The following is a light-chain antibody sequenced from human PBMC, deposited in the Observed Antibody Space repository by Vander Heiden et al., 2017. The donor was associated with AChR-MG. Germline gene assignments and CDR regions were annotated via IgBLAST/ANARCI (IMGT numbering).Light chain of an antibody. CDR3: QSYDSSLSGYWV. V-gene: IGLV1-40*01. CDR2: GNS. Sequence: QSVLTQPPSVSEAPGQRVTISCTGSSSNIGAGYDVHWYQHLPGPAPKLLIYGNSNRPSGVPYRFSGSKSGTSASLAITGLQAEDEADYYCQSYDSSLSGYWVFGGGTKLTVL. CDR1: SSNIGAGYD. J-gene: IGLJ3*02.